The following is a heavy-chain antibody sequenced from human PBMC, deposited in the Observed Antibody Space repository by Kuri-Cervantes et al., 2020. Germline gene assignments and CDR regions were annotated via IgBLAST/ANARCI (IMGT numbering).Heavy chain of an antibody. Sequence: ASVKVSCKASGYTFITYYIHWVRQAPGQGLEWMGIINPSGGSTSYAQKFQDRVTMTRDTSTTTVYMELSSLRSEDTAVYFCAREGCSGASCRNTPYYYGMDVWGQGTTVTVSS. V-gene: IGHV1-46*01. CDR2: INPSGGST. CDR3: AREGCSGASCRNTPYYYGMDV. CDR1: GYTFITYY. D-gene: IGHD2-15*01. J-gene: IGHJ6*02.